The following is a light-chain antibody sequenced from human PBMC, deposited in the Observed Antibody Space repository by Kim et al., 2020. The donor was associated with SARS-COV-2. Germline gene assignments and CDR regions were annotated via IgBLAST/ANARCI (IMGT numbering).Light chain of an antibody. Sequence: GETVTISCTRSSGSIGSNYVQWCQQRPGSAPNTVIYEDNQRPSGVPDRFSGSIDSSSNSASLTISGLKTEDEADYYCQSYDTNIVVFGGGTQLTVL. CDR1: SGSIGSNY. CDR3: QSYDTNIVV. J-gene: IGLJ2*01. V-gene: IGLV6-57*03. CDR2: EDN.